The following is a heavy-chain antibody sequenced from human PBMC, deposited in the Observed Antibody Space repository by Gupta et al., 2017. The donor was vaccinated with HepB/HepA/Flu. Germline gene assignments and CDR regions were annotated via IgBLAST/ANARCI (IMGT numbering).Heavy chain of an antibody. V-gene: IGHV3-11*01. CDR2: ISDSCYVI. J-gene: IGHJ3*02. CDR3: ARRNDFWSGYHNFDI. D-gene: IGHD3-3*01. CDR1: GSTLSDYS. Sequence: QVQLVECGGGLVNPGGSLRLACEAPGSTLSDYSMTWTRQAPGAGLEWLSDISDSCYVIQYADSVRGRFTISRDNDKNSLYLQLTSLRAGDTAVYYCARRNDFWSGYHNFDIWGQGTMVTVSS.